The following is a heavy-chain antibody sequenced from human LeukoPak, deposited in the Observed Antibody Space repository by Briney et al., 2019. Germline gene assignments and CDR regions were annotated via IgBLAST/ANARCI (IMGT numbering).Heavy chain of an antibody. Sequence: SGPTLVKPTQTLTLTCTFSGFSLAISGVAVSWIRQPPGKALEWLALIYWNDDKRYSPSLKSRLTITKDTSKDQVVLTMTNVDPVDTATYYCAHVFNTSPGFWGQGTLVTVSS. CDR2: IYWNDDK. J-gene: IGHJ4*01. CDR3: AHVFNTSPGF. V-gene: IGHV2-5*01. D-gene: IGHD2/OR15-2a*01. CDR1: GFSLAISGVA.